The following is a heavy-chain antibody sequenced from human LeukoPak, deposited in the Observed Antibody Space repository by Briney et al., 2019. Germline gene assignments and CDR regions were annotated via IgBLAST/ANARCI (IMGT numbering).Heavy chain of an antibody. V-gene: IGHV1-2*02. J-gene: IGHJ4*02. D-gene: IGHD2-21*02. Sequence: ASVKVSCKTSGYIFSEYYIHWVRQAPGQGLEWMGRINPNNGATIHAQKFQGRVTMTWDTSTTTAYMELSGLTSDDRAVYYCATYSSSRCTAAGDCSNFSFDCWGQGTLVTVSS. CDR2: INPNNGAT. CDR1: GYIFSEYY. CDR3: ATYSSSRCTAAGDCSNFSFDC.